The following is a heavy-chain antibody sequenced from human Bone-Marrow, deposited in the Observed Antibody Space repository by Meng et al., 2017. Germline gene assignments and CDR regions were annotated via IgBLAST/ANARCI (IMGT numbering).Heavy chain of an antibody. D-gene: IGHD4-11*01. CDR2: IYYSGST. J-gene: IGHJ4*02. Sequence: SGHGLGNPSRTLSLTCPVSGGSISSGGYYWSWIRQHPGKGLEWIGYIYYSGSTYYNPSLKSRVTISVDTSKNQFSLKLSSVTAADSAVYYCARGPTTMAHDFDYWGQGTLVTVSS. CDR3: ARGPTTMAHDFDY. CDR1: GGSISSGGYY. V-gene: IGHV4-31*02.